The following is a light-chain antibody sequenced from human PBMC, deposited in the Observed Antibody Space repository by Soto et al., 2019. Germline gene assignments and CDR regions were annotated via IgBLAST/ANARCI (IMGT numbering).Light chain of an antibody. Sequence: EIVLTQSPAPLSLSPGERATLSCRASQTLSSRHLAWYQQKPGQAPRLLIYGSSSRATDIPDRFSGSGSGTAFTLTISTLEPEDFAIYYCQQYGYSRTFGQGTKGDIK. CDR2: GSS. CDR1: QTLSSRH. CDR3: QQYGYSRT. J-gene: IGKJ1*01. V-gene: IGKV3-20*01.